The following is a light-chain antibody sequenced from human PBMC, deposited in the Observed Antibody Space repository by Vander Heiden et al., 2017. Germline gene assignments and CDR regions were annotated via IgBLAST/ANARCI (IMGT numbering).Light chain of an antibody. CDR3: CSYAGSYTWV. CDR2: DLN. Sequence: QSALTQPRSVSGSPGQSVTISCTGTSSDAGGYNYASWSHQHPGNAPKLMIYDLNKRPSGVPDRFSGSKSGNTASLTISGLQAEDEADYYCCSYAGSYTWVFGGGTKLTVL. CDR1: SSDAGGYNY. V-gene: IGLV2-11*01. J-gene: IGLJ3*02.